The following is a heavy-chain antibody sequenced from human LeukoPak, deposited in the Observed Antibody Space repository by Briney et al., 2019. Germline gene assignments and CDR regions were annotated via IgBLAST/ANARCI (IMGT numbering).Heavy chain of an antibody. CDR2: ISSRSSYT. D-gene: IGHD6-13*01. J-gene: IGHJ4*02. Sequence: GGSLRLSCAASGFTFSDYYMSWIRRAPGKGLEWVSSISSRSSYTYYADSVKGRFTISRDNAKNSLYLQMNSLRAEDTALYYCARDREQQLADFDYWGQGTLVTVSS. V-gene: IGHV3-11*06. CDR3: ARDREQQLADFDY. CDR1: GFTFSDYY.